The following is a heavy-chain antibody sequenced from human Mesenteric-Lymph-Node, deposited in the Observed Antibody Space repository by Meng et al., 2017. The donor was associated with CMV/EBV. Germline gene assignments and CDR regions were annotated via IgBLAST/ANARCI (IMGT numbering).Heavy chain of an antibody. CDR3: ARDIIVVVPAAVPIRYYYYYGMDV. CDR1: GFTFSNHA. V-gene: IGHV3-7*01. Sequence: GESLKISCAASGFTFSNHAINWVRQAPGKGLEWVANIKQDGSEKYYVDSVKGRFTISRDNAKNSLYLQMNSLRAEDTAVYYCARDIIVVVPAAVPIRYYYYYGMDVWGQGTTVTVSS. CDR2: IKQDGSEK. D-gene: IGHD2-2*01. J-gene: IGHJ6*02.